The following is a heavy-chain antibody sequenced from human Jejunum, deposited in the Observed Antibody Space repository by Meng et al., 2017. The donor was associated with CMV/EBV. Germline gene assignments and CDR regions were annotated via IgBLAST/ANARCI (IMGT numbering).Heavy chain of an antibody. V-gene: IGHV4-34*01. Sequence: DYYWTWIRQPPGKGLEWIGEINHGGSTNYNPSLKSRVTISVDASKNQFSLKLSSVTAADTAIYYCARNQLLWYYGMDVWGQGTTVTVSS. CDR1: DYY. CDR2: INHGGST. J-gene: IGHJ6*02. D-gene: IGHD2-2*01. CDR3: ARNQLLWYYGMDV.